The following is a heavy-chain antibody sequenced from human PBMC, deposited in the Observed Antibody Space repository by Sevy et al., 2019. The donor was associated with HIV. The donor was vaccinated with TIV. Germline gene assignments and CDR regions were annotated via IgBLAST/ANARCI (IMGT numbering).Heavy chain of an antibody. V-gene: IGHV3-48*01. CDR1: GFTFSSYN. D-gene: IGHD2-8*01. Sequence: GGSLRLSCAASGFTFSSYNMNWVRQAPGKGLEWVSYISSSSSTIYYADSVKGRFTMSRDNAKNSLYLQMNSLRAEDTAVYYCARDGNGLFDYWGQGTLVTVSS. CDR2: ISSSSSTI. CDR3: ARDGNGLFDY. J-gene: IGHJ4*02.